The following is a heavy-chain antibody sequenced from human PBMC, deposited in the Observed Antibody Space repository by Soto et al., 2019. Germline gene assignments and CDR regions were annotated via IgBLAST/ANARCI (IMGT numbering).Heavy chain of an antibody. V-gene: IGHV3-23*01. CDR3: ARRSSSWYFDY. CDR2: ISGSDGST. Sequence: EVQLLESGGGLVQPGGSLRLSCAASGFTFSSYAMNWVRPAPGKGLEWVSVISGSDGSTYYADSVKGRFTISRDNSTNALNLQMNSLRAEDTAVYYCARRSSSWYFDYWGQGTLVSVSS. D-gene: IGHD6-13*01. J-gene: IGHJ4*02. CDR1: GFTFSSYA.